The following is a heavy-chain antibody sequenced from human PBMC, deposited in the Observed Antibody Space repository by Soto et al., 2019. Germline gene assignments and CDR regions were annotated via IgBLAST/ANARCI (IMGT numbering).Heavy chain of an antibody. J-gene: IGHJ6*02. V-gene: IGHV3-30*18. CDR2: ISYDGILK. CDR3: AKDFKVSGGHYGSLNYYYGMDV. CDR1: GFTFSDFG. D-gene: IGHD3-10*01. Sequence: GGSLRLSCAASGFTFSDFGMHWVRQAPGKGLEWVAIISYDGILKYYADSVKGRFTIPRDTSKGAVYLQMNSLTPEDTAVYYCAKDFKVSGGHYGSLNYYYGMDVWGQGTTVTVSS.